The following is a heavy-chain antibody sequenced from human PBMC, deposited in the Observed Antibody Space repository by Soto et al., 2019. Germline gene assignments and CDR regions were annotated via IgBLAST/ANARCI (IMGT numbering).Heavy chain of an antibody. Sequence: GESLKISCKGSGYSFDSHWVAWVRQMPEKGLEWIGTIYAGDSDTKYSSAFRGHVTISADTSVSTAYLQWRSLEATDSAIYYCARYSGSYWHYLDFWGQGTLVTVSS. CDR1: GYSFDSHW. D-gene: IGHD1-26*01. V-gene: IGHV5-51*01. CDR2: IYAGDSDT. J-gene: IGHJ4*02. CDR3: ARYSGSYWHYLDF.